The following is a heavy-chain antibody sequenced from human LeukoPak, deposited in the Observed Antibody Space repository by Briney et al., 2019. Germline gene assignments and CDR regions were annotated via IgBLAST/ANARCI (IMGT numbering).Heavy chain of an antibody. J-gene: IGHJ6*02. CDR3: AREPQYCSGGSCYSYYYYGMDV. D-gene: IGHD2-15*01. Sequence: ASVKVSCKASGYTFTSYGISWVRQAPGQGLEWMGWISAYNGNTNYAQKLQGRVTMTTDTSTSTAYMELRSLRSDDTAVYYCAREPQYCSGGSCYSYYYYGMDVWGQGTTVTVSS. V-gene: IGHV1-18*01. CDR1: GYTFTSYG. CDR2: ISAYNGNT.